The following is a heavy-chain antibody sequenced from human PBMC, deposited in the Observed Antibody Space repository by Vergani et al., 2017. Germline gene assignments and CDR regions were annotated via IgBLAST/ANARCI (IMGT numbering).Heavy chain of an antibody. CDR1: GYTFTGYY. CDR2: INPNSGGT. CDR3: TRGWYYDSIAYWAY. J-gene: IGHJ4*02. V-gene: IGHV1-2*02. Sequence: QVQLVQSGSELKKPGASVKVSCKASGYTFTGYYMHWVRQAPGQGLEWMGWINPNSGGTNYAQKFQGRVTMTRDTSISTAYMELSRLRSDDTAVYYCTRGWYYDSIAYWAYWGQGTLVTVSS. D-gene: IGHD3-22*01.